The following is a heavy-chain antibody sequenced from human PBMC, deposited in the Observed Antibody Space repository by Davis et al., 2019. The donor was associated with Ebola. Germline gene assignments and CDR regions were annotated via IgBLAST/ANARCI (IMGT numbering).Heavy chain of an antibody. CDR2: IYYSGST. J-gene: IGHJ2*01. CDR3: ARVVPAAPSYWYFDL. Sequence: MPSETLSLTCTVSGGSISSSSYYWGWIRQPPGKGLEWIGSIYYSGSTYYNPSLKSRVTISVDTSKNQFSLKLSSVTAADTAVYYCARVVPAAPSYWYFDLWGRGTLVTVSS. D-gene: IGHD2-2*01. CDR1: GGSISSSSYY. V-gene: IGHV4-39*01.